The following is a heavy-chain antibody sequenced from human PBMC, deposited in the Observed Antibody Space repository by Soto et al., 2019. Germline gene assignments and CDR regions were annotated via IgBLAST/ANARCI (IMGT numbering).Heavy chain of an antibody. D-gene: IGHD3-9*01. Sequence: XETLSLTCADSGFSSWSGYYWSCIRQPPGKGLEWIGSISHSGSTYYNPSLKSRVTMSVDTSKNQISLKLSSVTAADTAVYYCARVSPYYDILTGRDYYYGLDVWGQGTTVTGSS. J-gene: IGHJ6*02. V-gene: IGHV4-38-2*01. CDR3: ARVSPYYDILTGRDYYYGLDV. CDR1: GFSSWSGYY. CDR2: ISHSGST.